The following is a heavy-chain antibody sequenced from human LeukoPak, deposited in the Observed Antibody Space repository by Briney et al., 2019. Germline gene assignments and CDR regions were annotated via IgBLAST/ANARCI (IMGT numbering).Heavy chain of an antibody. CDR2: IKQDGSEK. J-gene: IGHJ5*02. CDR3: ARDPTIFGVVISGWFDP. D-gene: IGHD3-3*01. CDR1: GFTFSTYW. Sequence: PGGSLRLSCAASGFTFSTYWMSWVRQAPGKGLEWVANIKQDGSEKYYVDSVKGRFTISRDNAKNSLYLQMNSLRAEDTGVYYCARDPTIFGVVISGWFDPWGQGALVTVSS. V-gene: IGHV3-7*01.